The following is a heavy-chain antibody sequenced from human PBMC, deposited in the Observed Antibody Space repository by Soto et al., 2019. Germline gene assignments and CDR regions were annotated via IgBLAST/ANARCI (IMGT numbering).Heavy chain of an antibody. CDR1: GFTFSNAW. CDR2: IKSKTNCGAT. D-gene: IGHD6-19*01. J-gene: IGHJ4*02. Sequence: GGSLRLSCAASGFTFSNAWMNWVRQAPGKGLEWVGRIKSKTNCGATDYAAPVKGRFTFSRDDSKNTLYLQMNSMKTYDTAVYYCTTDKYSSGWYVSDYWGQGTLVTVSS. V-gene: IGHV3-15*07. CDR3: TTDKYSSGWYVSDY.